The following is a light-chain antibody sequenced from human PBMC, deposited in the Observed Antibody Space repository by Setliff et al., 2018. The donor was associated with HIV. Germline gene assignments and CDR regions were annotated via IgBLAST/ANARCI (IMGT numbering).Light chain of an antibody. CDR3: CSYAGSSTFI. V-gene: IGLV2-23*02. CDR2: EVD. J-gene: IGLJ2*01. CDR1: SSNVGNYNL. Sequence: QSALTQPASVSGSPGQSITISCTGTSSNVGNYNLVSWYQQHPGNAPKLIVYEVDKRPSGASSRFSGSKSGNTASLAISGLQAEDEADYYCCSYAGSSTFIFGGGTKVTVL.